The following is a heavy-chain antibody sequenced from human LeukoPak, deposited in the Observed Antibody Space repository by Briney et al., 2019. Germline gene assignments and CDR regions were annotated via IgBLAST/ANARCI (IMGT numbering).Heavy chain of an antibody. J-gene: IGHJ4*02. CDR3: TTVHRRITIFGVVHSHDDY. CDR1: GFTFSNAW. D-gene: IGHD3-3*01. V-gene: IGHV3-15*01. Sequence: GGSLRLSCAASGFTFSNAWMSWVRQAPGKGLEWVGRIKSKTDGGTTDYAAPVKGRFTISRDDSKNTLYLQMNSLKTEDTAVYYCTTVHRRITIFGVVHSHDDYWGQGTLVTVSS. CDR2: IKSKTDGGTT.